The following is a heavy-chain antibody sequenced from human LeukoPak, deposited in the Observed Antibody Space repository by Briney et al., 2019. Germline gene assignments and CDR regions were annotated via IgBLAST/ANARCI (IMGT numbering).Heavy chain of an antibody. Sequence: GGSLRLSCAASGFTFSSYAMSWVRQAPGKGLEWVSAISGSGGSTYYADSVKGRFTISRDNSKNTLYLQMNSLRAEDTAVYYCASNYDFWSGYLYYWGQGTLVTVSS. J-gene: IGHJ4*02. V-gene: IGHV3-23*01. CDR3: ASNYDFWSGYLYY. CDR1: GFTFSSYA. CDR2: ISGSGGST. D-gene: IGHD3-3*01.